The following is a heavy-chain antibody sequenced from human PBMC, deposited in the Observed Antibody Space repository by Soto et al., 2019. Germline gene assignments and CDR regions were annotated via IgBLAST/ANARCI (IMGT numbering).Heavy chain of an antibody. J-gene: IGHJ4*02. V-gene: IGHV3-30*18. CDR2: ISYDGSNK. CDR1: GFTFSSYG. Sequence: PVGSLRLSCAASGFTFSSYGMHWVRQAPGKGLEWVAVISYDGSNKYYADSVKGRFTISRDNSKNTLYLQMNSLRAEDTAVYYCAKDRWDFWSGYQYYFDYWGQGTLVTVSS. CDR3: AKDRWDFWSGYQYYFDY. D-gene: IGHD3-3*01.